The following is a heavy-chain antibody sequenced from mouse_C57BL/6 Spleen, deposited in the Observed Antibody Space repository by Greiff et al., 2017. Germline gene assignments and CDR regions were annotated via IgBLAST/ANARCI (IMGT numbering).Heavy chain of an antibody. CDR3: ARGPSSPAWFAY. V-gene: IGHV1-69*01. CDR1: GYTFTSYW. Sequence: QVQLQQPGAELVMPGASVKLSCKASGYTFTSYWVHWVKQRPGQGLEWIGEIDPSDSYTNYNQKFKGKSTLTVDKSSSTAYMQLSSLTSEDSAVYYCARGPSSPAWFAYWGQGTLVTVSA. J-gene: IGHJ3*01. CDR2: IDPSDSYT.